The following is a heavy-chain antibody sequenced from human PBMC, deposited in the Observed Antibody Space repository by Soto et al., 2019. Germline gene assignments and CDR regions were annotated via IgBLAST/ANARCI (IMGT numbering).Heavy chain of an antibody. CDR2: IDNAGTDS. CDR3: ARGWFGPDV. Sequence: EVQLVESGGGLVQPGGSLRLSCAASGFTLSGRSMHWVRQAPGKGLVWVSGIDNAGTDSTYADSVKGRFTSSRDNAKNMLYLKMDSLRVEDTGVYYCARGWFGPDVWGKGTTVTVSS. V-gene: IGHV3-74*01. D-gene: IGHD3-10*01. CDR1: GFTLSGRS. J-gene: IGHJ6*04.